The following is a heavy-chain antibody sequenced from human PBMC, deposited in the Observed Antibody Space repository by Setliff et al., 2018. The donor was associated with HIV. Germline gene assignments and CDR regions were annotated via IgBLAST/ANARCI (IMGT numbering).Heavy chain of an antibody. CDR2: LSGSGGST. Sequence: PGGSLRLSCTASGFTFGDYAMTWVRQAPGKGLEWVSSLSGSGGSTYYADSVKGRFTISRDNSKNTLYLHMNSLRAEDTSVYHCALVGGITVPPDGFDIWGQGTMVTVSS. J-gene: IGHJ3*02. V-gene: IGHV3-23*01. D-gene: IGHD3-22*01. CDR3: ALVGGITVPPDGFDI. CDR1: GFTFGDYA.